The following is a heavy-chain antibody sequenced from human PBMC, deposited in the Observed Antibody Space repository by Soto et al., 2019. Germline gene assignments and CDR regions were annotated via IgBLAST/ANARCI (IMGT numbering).Heavy chain of an antibody. J-gene: IGHJ6*02. V-gene: IGHV1-69*12. Sequence: QVQLVQSGAEVKKPGSSVKVSCKASGGTFSTSAISWVRQADGQGLEWVGGIMPVFPTPDYAQNFQGRVTITADESTTSAYLELTSLRADDTAVYYCARDKDRLQLGGNYYYILDVWGQGTAITVSS. CDR2: IMPVFPTP. D-gene: IGHD1-1*01. CDR1: GGTFSTSA. CDR3: ARDKDRLQLGGNYYYILDV.